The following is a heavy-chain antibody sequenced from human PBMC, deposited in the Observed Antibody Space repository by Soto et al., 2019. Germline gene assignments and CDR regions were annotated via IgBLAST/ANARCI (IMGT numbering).Heavy chain of an antibody. CDR1: GGSISSGGYY. CDR3: ARGQLEWLLNGRGPGFDI. V-gene: IGHV4-31*01. J-gene: IGHJ3*02. CDR2: ISYSGRT. Sequence: QVQLQESGPGLVKPSQTLSLTCTVSGGSISSGGYYWSWIRQHPGKGLEWIGYISYSGRTYYNPSLRSVVTISVDTSKNQFSLNLNSMTAADTAVYYCARGQLEWLLNGRGPGFDIWGQGTMVTVSS. D-gene: IGHD3-3*01.